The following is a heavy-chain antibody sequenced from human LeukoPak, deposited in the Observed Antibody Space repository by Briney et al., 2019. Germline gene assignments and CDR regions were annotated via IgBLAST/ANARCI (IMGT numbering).Heavy chain of an antibody. CDR3: ARSPDILTGENFDY. Sequence: ASVKVSCKASGYTFSGYYMHWVRQAPEQGLEWMGWINPKSGGTNEAQKFHDRVTMTRDTSIRAAYMEVSRLRSDGTAVYYCARSPDILTGENFDYWGQGTLVTVSS. CDR1: GYTFSGYY. V-gene: IGHV1-2*02. CDR2: INPKSGGT. J-gene: IGHJ4*02. D-gene: IGHD3-9*01.